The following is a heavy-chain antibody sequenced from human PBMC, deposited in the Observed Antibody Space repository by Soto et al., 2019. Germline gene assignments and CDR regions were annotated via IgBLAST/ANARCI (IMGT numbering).Heavy chain of an antibody. Sequence: ASVKVSCKASGYTFTSYYMHWVRQAPGQGLEWMGIINPSGGSTSYAQKFQGRVTMTRDTSTSTVYMELSSLRSEDTAVYYCARPALHIVVVTATQGNDAFDIWGQGTMVTVSS. CDR3: ARPALHIVVVTATQGNDAFDI. D-gene: IGHD2-21*02. CDR1: GYTFTSYY. CDR2: INPSGGST. J-gene: IGHJ3*02. V-gene: IGHV1-46*01.